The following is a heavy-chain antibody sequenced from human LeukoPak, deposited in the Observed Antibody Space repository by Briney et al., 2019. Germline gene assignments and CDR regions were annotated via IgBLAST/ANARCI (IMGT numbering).Heavy chain of an antibody. CDR2: ISGGAGST. CDR3: AKDMRERGYSYGSDY. V-gene: IGHV3-23*01. CDR1: GFTFSNYW. D-gene: IGHD5-18*01. J-gene: IGHJ4*02. Sequence: GGSLRLSCGASGFTFSNYWMSWVRQAPGKGLEWVSSISGGAGSTYYADSVKGRFTISGDNSKNTLYLQMNSLRAEDTAVYYCAKDMRERGYSYGSDYWGQGTLVTVSS.